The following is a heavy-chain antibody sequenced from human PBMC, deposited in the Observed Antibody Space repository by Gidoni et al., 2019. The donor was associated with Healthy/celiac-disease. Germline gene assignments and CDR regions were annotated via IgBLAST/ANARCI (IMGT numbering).Heavy chain of an antibody. J-gene: IGHJ6*02. CDR3: ARGVARTAYYGMDV. CDR2: ISYDGSNK. CDR1: GFTFSSYA. D-gene: IGHD3-3*01. V-gene: IGHV3-30*04. Sequence: QVQLVESGGGVVQPGRSLRLSCAASGFTFSSYAMHWVRQAPGKGLEWVAVISYDGSNKYYADSVKGRFTISRDNSKNTLYLQMNSLRAEDTAVYYCARGVARTAYYGMDVWGQGTTVTVSS.